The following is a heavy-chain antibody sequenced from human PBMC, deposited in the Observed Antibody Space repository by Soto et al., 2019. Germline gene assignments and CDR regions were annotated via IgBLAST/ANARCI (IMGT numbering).Heavy chain of an antibody. CDR2: FDPEDGET. CDR3: ATAGPHYYDSSGYYYGSNWFDP. D-gene: IGHD3-22*01. J-gene: IGHJ5*02. CDR1: GYTLTELS. V-gene: IGHV1-24*01. Sequence: ASVKVSCKVSGYTLTELSMHWVRQAPGKGLEWMGGFDPEDGETIYAQKFQGRVTMTEDTSTDTAYMELSSLRSEDTAVYYCATAGPHYYDSSGYYYGSNWFDPWGQGTLVTAPQ.